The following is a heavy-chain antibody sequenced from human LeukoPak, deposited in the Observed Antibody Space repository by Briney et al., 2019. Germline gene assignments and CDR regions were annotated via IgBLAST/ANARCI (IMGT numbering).Heavy chain of an antibody. V-gene: IGHV3-23*01. D-gene: IGHD1-14*01. Sequence: PGGSLRLSCAASGFSFSNYDMTWVRQAPGKGLDWVSTLSDSGGSTYYADSVKGRLTVSRDNAKNTVFLQLSSLKAEDTAVYYCARYHTGGFWGQGRLVTVSS. CDR3: ARYHTGGF. J-gene: IGHJ4*02. CDR2: LSDSGGST. CDR1: GFSFSNYD.